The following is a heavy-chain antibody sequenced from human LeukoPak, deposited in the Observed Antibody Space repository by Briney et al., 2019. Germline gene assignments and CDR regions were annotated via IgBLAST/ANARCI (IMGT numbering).Heavy chain of an antibody. V-gene: IGHV3-74*01. CDR2: INSDGSST. CDR3: ARDTAVAGTRYYYYYMDV. CDR1: GFTFSSYW. D-gene: IGHD6-19*01. J-gene: IGHJ6*03. Sequence: GGSLRLSCAASGFTFSSYWMHWVRQAPGKGLVWVSRINSDGSSTSYADSVKGSFTISRDNANNTLYLQMNSLRAEDTAVYYCARDTAVAGTRYYYYYMDVWGKGTTVTVSS.